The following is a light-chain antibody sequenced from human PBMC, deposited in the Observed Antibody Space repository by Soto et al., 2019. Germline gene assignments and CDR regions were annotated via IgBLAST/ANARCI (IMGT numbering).Light chain of an antibody. CDR3: QQYGSSMYI. CDR2: GAS. V-gene: IGKV3-20*01. CDR1: QSVSSSH. J-gene: IGKJ2*01. Sequence: EIVLTQSPGTLSLSPGERPTLSCRASQSVSSSHLAWYQQKPGQAPRLLIYGASTRATGIPDRFSGSGSGTEFTLTISRLEPEDVAVYYCQQYGSSMYIFGPGTKLEIK.